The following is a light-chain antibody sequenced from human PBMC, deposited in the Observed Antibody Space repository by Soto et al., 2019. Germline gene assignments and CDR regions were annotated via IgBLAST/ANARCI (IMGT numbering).Light chain of an antibody. Sequence: QSVLTQPASVSGSPGQSITISCTGTSSDVGSYNLVSWYQQHPGKAPKLMIYEGSKRPSGVSNRFSGSTSGNTASLTISGLPAEDEADYYCCSYAGSSTDVVFGGGTKVTVL. V-gene: IGLV2-23*01. J-gene: IGLJ2*01. CDR1: SSDVGSYNL. CDR3: CSYAGSSTDVV. CDR2: EGS.